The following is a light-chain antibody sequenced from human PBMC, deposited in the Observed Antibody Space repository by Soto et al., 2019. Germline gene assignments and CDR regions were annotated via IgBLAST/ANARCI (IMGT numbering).Light chain of an antibody. CDR3: QQYNYCPRIFT. J-gene: IGKJ3*01. V-gene: IGKV3-15*01. CDR1: QSVSSN. CDR2: GAS. Sequence: EIVMTQSPATLSVSPGERATLSCRASQSVSSNLAWYQQKPGQAPRLLIYGASTRATGIPARFSGSGSGTEFTLTISSLQSEDFAVYYCQQYNYCPRIFTFGPGTKVDIK.